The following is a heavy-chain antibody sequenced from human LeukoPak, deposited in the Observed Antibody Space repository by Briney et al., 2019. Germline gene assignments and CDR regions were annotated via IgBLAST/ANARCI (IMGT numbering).Heavy chain of an antibody. CDR3: ARQGSGSYYNLYYYYYYGMDV. CDR1: GFTFSSYG. V-gene: IGHV3-33*01. J-gene: IGHJ6*02. Sequence: QSGGSLRLSCAASGFTFSSYGMHWVRQAPGKGLEWVAVIWYDGSNKYYADSVKGRFTISRDNSKNTLYLQMNSLRAEDTAVYYCARQGSGSYYNLYYYYYYGMDVWGQGTTVTVSS. D-gene: IGHD3-10*01. CDR2: IWYDGSNK.